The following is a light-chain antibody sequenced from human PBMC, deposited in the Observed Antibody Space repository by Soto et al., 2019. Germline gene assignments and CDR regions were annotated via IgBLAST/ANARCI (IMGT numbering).Light chain of an antibody. CDR3: QQCYMGWT. CDR2: DAS. CDR1: QGISSY. Sequence: AILMTQSPSSFSASTGDRVTITCRASQGISSYLAWYQQKPGKAPKLLIYDASTLESGVPSRFSGTGSGTEFTFSITSLQPEDFGTYYCQQCYMGWTFGQGTKVDI. J-gene: IGKJ1*01. V-gene: IGKV1-8*01.